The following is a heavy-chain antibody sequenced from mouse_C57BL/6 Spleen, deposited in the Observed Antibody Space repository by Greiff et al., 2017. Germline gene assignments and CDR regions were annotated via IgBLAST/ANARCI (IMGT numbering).Heavy chain of an antibody. V-gene: IGHV5-12*01. J-gene: IGHJ3*01. D-gene: IGHD2-3*01. CDR3: ARGVLLPDAY. CDR1: GFTFSDYY. Sequence: EVMLVESGGGLVQPGGSLKLSCAASGFTFSDYYMYWVRQTPEKRLEWVAYISNGGGSTYYPDTVMGRFTFSSDNAKNTLYLQMIRLMSADTAMYYCARGVLLPDAYWGQGTLVTGSA. CDR2: ISNGGGST.